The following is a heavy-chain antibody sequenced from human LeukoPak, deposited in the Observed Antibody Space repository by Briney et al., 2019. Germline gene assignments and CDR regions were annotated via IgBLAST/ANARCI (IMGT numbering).Heavy chain of an antibody. Sequence: ASVKVSCKASGYTFTSYDINWVRQATGQGLEWMGWMNPNSGNTGYAQKFQGRVTMTRNTSISTAYMELSSLRSEDTAVYYCARALGVRFTNWFDPWGQGTLVTVSS. J-gene: IGHJ5*02. CDR1: GYTFTSYD. D-gene: IGHD3-16*01. CDR3: ARALGVRFTNWFDP. CDR2: MNPNSGNT. V-gene: IGHV1-8*01.